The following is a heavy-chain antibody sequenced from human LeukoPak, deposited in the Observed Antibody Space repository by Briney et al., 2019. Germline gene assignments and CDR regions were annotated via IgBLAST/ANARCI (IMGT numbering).Heavy chain of an antibody. D-gene: IGHD5-18*01. CDR3: ARDRVDTAMVLLDY. Sequence: PGGSLRLSCAASGFTFSSYAMHWVRQAPGKGLEWVAVISYDGSNKYYADSVKGRFTISRDNSKNTLYLQMNSLRAEDTAVYYCARDRVDTAMVLLDYWGQGTLVTVSS. J-gene: IGHJ4*02. CDR2: ISYDGSNK. CDR1: GFTFSSYA. V-gene: IGHV3-30-3*01.